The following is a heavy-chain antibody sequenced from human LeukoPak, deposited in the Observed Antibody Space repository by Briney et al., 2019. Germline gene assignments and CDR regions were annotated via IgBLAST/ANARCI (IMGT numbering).Heavy chain of an antibody. D-gene: IGHD3-10*02. V-gene: IGHV3-30*04. CDR2: ISSDGSNK. CDR1: GFTFSDYA. CDR3: AELGITMIGGV. J-gene: IGHJ6*04. Sequence: GGSLRLCCAASGFTFSDYAMHWVRQAPGKGLEWVAVISSDGSNKYYADSVNGRFTISRDNSKNTLYLQMNSLRGEDTAVYYCAELGITMIGGVWGKGTTVTISS.